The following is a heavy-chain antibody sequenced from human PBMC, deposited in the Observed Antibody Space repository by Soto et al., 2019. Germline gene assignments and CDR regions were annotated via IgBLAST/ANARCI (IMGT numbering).Heavy chain of an antibody. CDR2: LHSGGDT. D-gene: IGHD3-10*01. V-gene: IGHV3-53*04. Sequence: EVQLVESGGGLVQPGGSLRLSCVASGIPVSSNYMTWVRQAPGKGLEWVSVLHSGGDTYYANSVKGRFTISRHDSTNTLFRHMNSMTAEDTAVYYCARDGPYYYASRMDVWGQGTTVTVSS. CDR1: GIPVSSNY. CDR3: ARDGPYYYASRMDV. J-gene: IGHJ6*02.